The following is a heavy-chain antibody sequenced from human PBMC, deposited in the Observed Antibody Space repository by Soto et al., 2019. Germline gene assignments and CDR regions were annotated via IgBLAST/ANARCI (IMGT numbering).Heavy chain of an antibody. CDR1: GASISGFY. Sequence: SETLSLTCTVSGASISGFYWSWIRKSAGKGLEWIGRIYATGTTDYNPSLKSRVMMSVDTSKKQFSLKLRSVTAADTAVYFCVRNGTKIFGDWLAPWGPGTSVTVS. V-gene: IGHV4-4*07. CDR2: IYATGTT. J-gene: IGHJ5*02. D-gene: IGHD1-1*01. CDR3: VRNGTKIFGDWLAP.